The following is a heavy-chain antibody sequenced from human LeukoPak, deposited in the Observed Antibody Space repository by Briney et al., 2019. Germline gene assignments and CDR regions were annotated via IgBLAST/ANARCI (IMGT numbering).Heavy chain of an antibody. Sequence: PGGSLRLSCAASGFTFSDYYMSWIRQTPGKGLEWVSYISSSVSTIYHADSVRGRFTISRDNAKNSPYLQMNSLRAEDTAVYYCARLGATRRLDHWGQGTLVTVSS. CDR2: ISSSVSTI. CDR3: ARLGATRRLDH. CDR1: GFTFSDYY. D-gene: IGHD1-26*01. V-gene: IGHV3-11*01. J-gene: IGHJ4*02.